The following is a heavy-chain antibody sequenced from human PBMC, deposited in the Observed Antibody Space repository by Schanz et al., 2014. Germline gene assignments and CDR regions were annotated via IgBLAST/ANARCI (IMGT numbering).Heavy chain of an antibody. V-gene: IGHV3-33*01. D-gene: IGHD6-13*01. CDR1: GFTFSSYG. CDR2: IWYDENNK. CDR3: AREEGWGIAAAGPKHYYYGMDV. J-gene: IGHJ6*02. Sequence: QVQLVESGGGVVQFGRSLRLSCVASGFTFSSYGMHWVRQAPGKGLEWVAVIWYDENNKYYADSVKGRFTMSRDNSKNTLYLQMNSLRAEDTAVYYCAREEGWGIAAAGPKHYYYGMDVWGQGTLVTVSS.